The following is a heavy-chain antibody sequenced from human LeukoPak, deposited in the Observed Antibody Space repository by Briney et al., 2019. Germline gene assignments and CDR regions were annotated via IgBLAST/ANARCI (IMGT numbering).Heavy chain of an antibody. CDR3: AKGPYYDFWSGYYSGSIYYFDY. Sequence: GGSLRLSCAASGFTFSSYWMHWLRQAPGKGLVWVSRINSDGSSTSYADSVKGRFTISRDTAKNTLYLQMNSLRAEGTAVYYCAKGPYYDFWSGYYSGSIYYFDYWGQGTLVTVSS. D-gene: IGHD3-3*01. J-gene: IGHJ4*02. CDR2: INSDGSST. V-gene: IGHV3-74*01. CDR1: GFTFSSYW.